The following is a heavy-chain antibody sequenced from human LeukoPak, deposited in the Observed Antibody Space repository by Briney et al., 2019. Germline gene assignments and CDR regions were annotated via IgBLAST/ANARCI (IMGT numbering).Heavy chain of an antibody. V-gene: IGHV1-3*01. Sequence: GASVKVSCKASGYTFTSYAMHWVRQAPGQRFEWMGWINAGNGNTKYSQKFQGRVTITRDTSASTAYMELSSLRSEDTAVYYCARSYCSSTSCYLYFQHWGQGTLVTVSS. J-gene: IGHJ1*01. CDR3: ARSYCSSTSCYLYFQH. CDR1: GYTFTSYA. D-gene: IGHD2-2*01. CDR2: INAGNGNT.